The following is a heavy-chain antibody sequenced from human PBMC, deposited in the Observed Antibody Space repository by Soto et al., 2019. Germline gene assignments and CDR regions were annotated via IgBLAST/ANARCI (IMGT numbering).Heavy chain of an antibody. Sequence: PGGSLRLSCAASGFTFSDYYMNWIRQAPGKGLEWVSYISSSGNTVYYADSVKGRFTISRDNARNSLYLQMNSLRAEDTAVYYWASSALGYCSGGSCSPNVWGKGTTVTVSS. J-gene: IGHJ6*04. CDR1: GFTFSDYY. D-gene: IGHD2-15*01. V-gene: IGHV3-11*01. CDR2: ISSSGNTV. CDR3: ASSALGYCSGGSCSPNV.